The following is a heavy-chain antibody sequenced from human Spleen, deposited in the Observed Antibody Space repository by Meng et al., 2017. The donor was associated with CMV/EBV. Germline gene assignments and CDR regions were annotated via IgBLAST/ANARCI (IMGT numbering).Heavy chain of an antibody. V-gene: IGHV4-61*01. CDR3: ARAILERNAFDM. J-gene: IGHJ3*02. D-gene: IGHD1-1*01. CDR1: GALVSSGRSY. Sequence: TVCGALVSSGRSYCSLLRQPPGKGLESIGYISYIVRTNSTPSLTSRVTISVDSSKNQFSLKLSSVTAADTAVFYCARAILERNAFDMWGQGTMVTVSS. CDR2: ISYIVRT.